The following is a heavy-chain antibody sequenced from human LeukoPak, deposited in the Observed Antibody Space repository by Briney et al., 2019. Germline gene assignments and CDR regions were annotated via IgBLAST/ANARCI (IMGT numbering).Heavy chain of an antibody. J-gene: IGHJ4*02. CDR3: ASLIAAAGGYFDY. CDR1: GGSISSYY. CDR2: IYYSGST. D-gene: IGHD6-13*01. V-gene: IGHV4-59*01. Sequence: SQTLSLTCTVSGGSISSYYWSWIRQPPGKGLEWIGYIYYSGSTNYNPSLKSRVTISVDTSKNQFSLKLSSVTAADTAAYYCASLIAAAGGYFDYWGQGTLVTVSS.